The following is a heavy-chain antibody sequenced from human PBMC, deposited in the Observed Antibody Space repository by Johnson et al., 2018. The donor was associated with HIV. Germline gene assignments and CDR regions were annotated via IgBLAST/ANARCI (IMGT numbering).Heavy chain of an antibody. J-gene: IGHJ3*02. Sequence: VQLVESGGGLVQPGRSLRLSCAASGFTFDYYAMHWVRQAPGKGLAWVSGISWNSGRIGYADSVKGRFTISRDNAKNSLHLQMNSLRPEDTALYYCARSPSWAAAGTNGAFDIWGQGTMVTVSS. CDR2: ISWNSGRI. CDR3: ARSPSWAAAGTNGAFDI. V-gene: IGHV3-9*01. D-gene: IGHD6-13*01. CDR1: GFTFDYYA.